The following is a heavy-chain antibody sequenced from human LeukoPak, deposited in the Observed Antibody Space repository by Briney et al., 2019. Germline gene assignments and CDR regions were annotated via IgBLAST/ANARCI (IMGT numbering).Heavy chain of an antibody. CDR3: AKYGGSGWVIDY. CDR1: GGSISSYY. D-gene: IGHD6-19*01. CDR2: IYYTGAT. V-gene: IGHV4-59*08. J-gene: IGHJ4*02. Sequence: SETLSLTCTVSGGSISSYYWAWIRQPPGKGLEWIGYIYYTGATSYNPSLKSRVTISVDTSKNQFSLKLTSVTAADTAVYYCAKYGGSGWVIDYWGQGTLVTVSS.